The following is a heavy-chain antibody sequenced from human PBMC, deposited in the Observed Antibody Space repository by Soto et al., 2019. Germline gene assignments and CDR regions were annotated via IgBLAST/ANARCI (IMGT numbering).Heavy chain of an antibody. D-gene: IGHD6-13*01. CDR2: IWYDGSNK. V-gene: IGHV3-33*01. CDR3: AREGIAASAYYYYYMDV. Sequence: GGSLRLSCAASGFTLSSYGMHWVRQAPGKGLEWVAVIWYDGSNKYYADSVKGRFTISRDNSKNTLYLQMNSLRAEDTAVYYCAREGIAASAYYYYYMDVWGKGTTVTVSS. CDR1: GFTLSSYG. J-gene: IGHJ6*03.